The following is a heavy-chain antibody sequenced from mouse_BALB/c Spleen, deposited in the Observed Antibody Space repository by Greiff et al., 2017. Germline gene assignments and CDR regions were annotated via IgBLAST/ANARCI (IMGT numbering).Heavy chain of an antibody. CDR1: GYSITSDYA. V-gene: IGHV3-2*02. J-gene: IGHJ4*01. CDR2: ISYSGST. CDR3: ARWGARTARATGAMDD. D-gene: IGHD3-2*01. Sequence: EVQLVESGPGLVKPSQSLSLTCTVTGYSITSDYAWNWIRQFPGNKLEWMGYISYSGSTSYNPSLKSRISITRDTSKNQFFLQLNSVTTEDTATYYCARWGARTARATGAMDDWGQGTSVTVSS.